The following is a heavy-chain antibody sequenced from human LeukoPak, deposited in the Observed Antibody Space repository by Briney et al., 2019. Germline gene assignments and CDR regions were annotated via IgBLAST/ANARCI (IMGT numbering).Heavy chain of an antibody. D-gene: IGHD5-24*01. V-gene: IGHV3-33*01. CDR3: AGSVEMATIMFDY. CDR2: IWYDGSNK. Sequence: GGSLRLSCAASGFNFSSFVMHWVRQAPGKGLEWVAVIWYDGSNKYYADSVKGRFTISRDNSKNTLYLQMNSLRAEDTAVYYCAGSVEMATIMFDYWGQGTLVTVSS. CDR1: GFNFSSFV. J-gene: IGHJ4*02.